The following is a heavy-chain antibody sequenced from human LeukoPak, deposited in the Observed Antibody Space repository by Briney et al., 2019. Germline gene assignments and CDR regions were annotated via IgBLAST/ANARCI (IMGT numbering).Heavy chain of an antibody. D-gene: IGHD2-15*01. CDR3: ARDPSYCSGGSCYFFDY. CDR1: GYSFTNYY. Sequence: ASVKVSCKASGYSFTNYYIQWVRQAPGQGLEWMGWINPNSGGTNYAQKFQGRVTMTRDTSISTAYMELSRLRSDDTAVYYCARDPSYCSGGSCYFFDYWGQGTLVTVSS. J-gene: IGHJ4*02. CDR2: INPNSGGT. V-gene: IGHV1-2*02.